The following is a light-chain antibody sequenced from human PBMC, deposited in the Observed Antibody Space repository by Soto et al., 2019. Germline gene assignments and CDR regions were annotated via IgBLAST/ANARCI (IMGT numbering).Light chain of an antibody. V-gene: IGKV3-15*01. Sequence: EIMMTQSPGTLSPSPGERATLSCRASQRVSSNLAWYQQKPGQAPRLLIYAVSTRATGIPARFSGSESGTEFTLTISSLQSEDFAVYYCQQYNKWPLTFGQGTKVEIK. CDR1: QRVSSN. CDR2: AVS. J-gene: IGKJ1*01. CDR3: QQYNKWPLT.